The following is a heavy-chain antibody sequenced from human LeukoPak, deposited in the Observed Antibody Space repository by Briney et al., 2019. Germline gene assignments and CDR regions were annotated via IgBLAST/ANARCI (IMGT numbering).Heavy chain of an antibody. CDR2: IYYSGST. Sequence: PSETLSLTCTVSGGSISSYYWSWIRQPPGKGLEWIGYIYYSGSTNYNPSLKSRVTISVDTSKNQFSLKLSSVTAADTAVYYCASGPYSSSWPTYWGQGTLVTVSS. V-gene: IGHV4-59*01. J-gene: IGHJ4*02. D-gene: IGHD6-13*01. CDR3: ASGPYSSSWPTY. CDR1: GGSISSYY.